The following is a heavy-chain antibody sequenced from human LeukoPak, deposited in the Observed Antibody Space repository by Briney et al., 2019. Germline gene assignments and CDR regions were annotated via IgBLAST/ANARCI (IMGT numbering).Heavy chain of an antibody. CDR3: ARARWELLVRHIDY. D-gene: IGHD1-26*01. J-gene: IGHJ4*02. CDR2: ISSSSSYI. CDR1: GFTFSSYS. V-gene: IGHV3-21*01. Sequence: GGSLRLSCAASGFTFSSYSMNWVRQAPGKGLEWVSSISSSSSYIYYADSVKGRFTISRDNAKNSLYLQMNSLRAEDTAVYYCARARWELLVRHIDYWGQGTLVTISS.